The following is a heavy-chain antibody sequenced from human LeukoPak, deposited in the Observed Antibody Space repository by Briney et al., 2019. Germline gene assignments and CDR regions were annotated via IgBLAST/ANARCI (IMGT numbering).Heavy chain of an antibody. CDR3: AKTRYQIFYYYGMDV. CDR1: GFSFSSYV. CDR2: ISDGGDNT. J-gene: IGHJ6*02. V-gene: IGHV3-23*01. D-gene: IGHD1-14*01. Sequence: GGSLRLSCAASGFSFSSYVMSWVRQAPGKGLEWVSTISDGGDNTYYADSVKGRFTISRDNSKDTLYLQMKSLRAEDTAVYYCAKTRYQIFYYYGMDVWGRGTTVTVSS.